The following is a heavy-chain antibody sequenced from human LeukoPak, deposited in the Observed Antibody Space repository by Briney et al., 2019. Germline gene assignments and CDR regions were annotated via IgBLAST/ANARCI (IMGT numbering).Heavy chain of an antibody. CDR3: GALWSPRYYFDY. CDR2: IYHSGST. D-gene: IGHD3-10*01. Sequence: PSETLSLTCAVSGYSISSGYYWGWIRQPPGKGLEWIGSIYHSGSTYYNPSLKSRVTISVDTSKNQFSLKLSSVTAADTAVYYCGALWSPRYYFDYWGQGTLVTVSS. J-gene: IGHJ4*02. CDR1: GYSISSGYY. V-gene: IGHV4-38-2*01.